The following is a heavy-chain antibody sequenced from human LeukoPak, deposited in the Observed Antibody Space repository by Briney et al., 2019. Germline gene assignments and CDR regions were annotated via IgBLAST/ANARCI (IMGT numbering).Heavy chain of an antibody. CDR2: IYYSGST. D-gene: IGHD6-13*01. V-gene: IGHV4-59*01. J-gene: IGHJ4*02. CDR3: ARFYGSSWTYYSDY. Sequence: SETLSLTCTVSGGSISSYYWSWIRQPPGKGLEWIGYIYYSGSTNYNPSLKSRVTISVDTSKNQFSLKLSSVTAADTAVYYCARFYGSSWTYYSDYWGQGTLVTVSS. CDR1: GGSISSYY.